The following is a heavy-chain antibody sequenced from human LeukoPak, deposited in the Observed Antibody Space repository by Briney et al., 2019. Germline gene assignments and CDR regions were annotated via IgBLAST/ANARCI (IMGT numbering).Heavy chain of an antibody. D-gene: IGHD3-3*01. CDR1: GFTFSSYS. V-gene: IGHV3-21*01. CDR3: ARAPGSTIFGVVINYQIS. CDR2: ISSSSSYI. J-gene: IGHJ5*02. Sequence: GGPLRLSCAASGFTFSSYSMNWVRQAPGKGLEWVSSISSSSSYIYYADSVKGRFTISRDNAKNSLYLQMNSLRAEDTAVYYCARAPGSTIFGVVINYQISWGQGTLVTVSS.